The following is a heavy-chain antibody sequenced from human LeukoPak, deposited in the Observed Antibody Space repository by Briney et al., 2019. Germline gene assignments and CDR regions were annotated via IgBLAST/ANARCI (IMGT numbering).Heavy chain of an antibody. CDR3: TTYDFWSGYQGDGFDI. V-gene: IGHV3-15*01. D-gene: IGHD3-3*01. J-gene: IGHJ3*02. CDR2: IKSKTAGGTT. Sequence: GGSLRLSCAASGFTFSNAWMSWVRQAPGKGLKWVGRIKSKTAGGTTDYAAPVKGRFTISRDDSKNTLYLQMNSLKTEDTAVYYCTTYDFWSGYQGDGFDIWGQGTMVTVSS. CDR1: GFTFSNAW.